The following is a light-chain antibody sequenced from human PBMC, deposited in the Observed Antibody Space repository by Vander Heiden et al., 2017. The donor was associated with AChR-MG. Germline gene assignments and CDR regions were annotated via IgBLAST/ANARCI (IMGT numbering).Light chain of an antibody. CDR1: SRDVGGYNS. CDR3: SSYTSSSTPYV. Sequence: QSALTQPASVSGSPVQSITISCTGTSRDVGGYNSVSWYHQHPGKAPKLMIYDVSRRPSGVSNRFSGSKSGNTASLTISGLQAEDEADYYCSSYTSSSTPYVFGTGTKVTVL. V-gene: IGLV2-14*01. J-gene: IGLJ1*01. CDR2: DVS.